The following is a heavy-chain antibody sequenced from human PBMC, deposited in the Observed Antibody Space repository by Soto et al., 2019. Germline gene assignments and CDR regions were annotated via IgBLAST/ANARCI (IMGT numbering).Heavy chain of an antibody. D-gene: IGHD1-1*01. CDR3: DIDRIPPKGATGYWYFDL. V-gene: IGHV1-46*03. CDR2: INPSGGS. CDR1: GYTFTSYY. Sequence: QVQLVQSGAEVKKPGASVKVSCKASGYTFTSYYMHWVRQAPGQGLEWMGIINPSGGSSYAQKFQGRVTMPRDTSTSTVYMELSSVTSEYTAVYYCDIDRIPPKGATGYWYFDLRGRGTLVTVSS. J-gene: IGHJ2*01.